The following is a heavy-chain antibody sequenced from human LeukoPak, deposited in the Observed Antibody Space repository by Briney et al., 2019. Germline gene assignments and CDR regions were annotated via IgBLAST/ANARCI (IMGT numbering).Heavy chain of an antibody. J-gene: IGHJ5*02. V-gene: IGHV4-59*01. CDR1: GGSISSYY. CDR2: IYYSGST. Sequence: SEALSLTCTVPGGSISSYYWSWIRQPPGKGLEWIGYIYYSGSTNYNPSLKSRVTISVDTSNNQFSLKLSSVTAADTAVYYCAREGGPHYYDSRGKNWFDPWGQGTLVTVSS. D-gene: IGHD3-22*01. CDR3: AREGGPHYYDSRGKNWFDP.